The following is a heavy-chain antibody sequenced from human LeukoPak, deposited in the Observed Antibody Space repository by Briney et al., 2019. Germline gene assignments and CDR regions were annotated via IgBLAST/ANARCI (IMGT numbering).Heavy chain of an antibody. CDR3: ARGRYCSADICAGGDAFDI. CDR2: IYTRGST. V-gene: IGHV4-4*07. Sequence: SDTLSLTCTVSGASMNNYYWSWIRQPAGKGLEWIGRIYTRGSTNYNPSLKSRVTMSVDTSKNQFSLKLSSVTAADTAVYYCARGRYCSADICAGGDAFDIWGQGTMVSVSS. CDR1: GASMNNYY. J-gene: IGHJ3*02. D-gene: IGHD2-15*01.